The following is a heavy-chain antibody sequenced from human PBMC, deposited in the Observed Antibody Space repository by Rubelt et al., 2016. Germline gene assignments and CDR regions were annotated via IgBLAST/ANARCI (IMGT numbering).Heavy chain of an antibody. D-gene: IGHD6-13*01. Sequence: ASGFTYTYSTMTWVRQAPGKGLEWVSAISGNGGSTYYADSVRGRFTISRDNSRNTLYLQMNSLRAEATAVYYCAKGHSNLDYWGQGTLVTVSS. CDR3: AKGHSNLDY. CDR2: ISGNGGST. J-gene: IGHJ4*02. V-gene: IGHV3-23*01. CDR1: GFTYTYST.